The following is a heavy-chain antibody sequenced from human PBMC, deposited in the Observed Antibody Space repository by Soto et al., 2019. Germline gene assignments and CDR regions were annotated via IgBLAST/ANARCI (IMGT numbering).Heavy chain of an antibody. Sequence: GASVKVSCKASGYTFTDYAIHWVRQAPGQRLEWMGWINTGTDNTKYSQKFQGRVTITRDTSANTAYMELSSLRSEDTAVYYCARDRGYGDGLHLFAIWGQGTIVTVS. J-gene: IGHJ3*02. V-gene: IGHV1-3*04. CDR2: INTGTDNT. D-gene: IGHD5-18*01. CDR3: ARDRGYGDGLHLFAI. CDR1: GYTFTDYA.